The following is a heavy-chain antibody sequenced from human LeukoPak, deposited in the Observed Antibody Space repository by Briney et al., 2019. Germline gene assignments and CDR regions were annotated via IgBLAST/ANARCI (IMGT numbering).Heavy chain of an antibody. CDR2: MYYSGST. CDR1: GGSMRSYY. CDR3: ARGELAPRRYYMDV. D-gene: IGHD3-10*01. J-gene: IGHJ6*03. Sequence: SETLSLTCTVSGGSMRSYYWSWIRQPPGKGLEWIGYMYYSGSTNYNPSLKSRVTISVDTSKNQFSLKLSSVTAADTAVYYCARGELAPRRYYMDVWGKGTTVTVSS. V-gene: IGHV4-59*01.